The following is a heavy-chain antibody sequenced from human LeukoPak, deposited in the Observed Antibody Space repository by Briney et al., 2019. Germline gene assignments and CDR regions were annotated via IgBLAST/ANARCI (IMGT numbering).Heavy chain of an antibody. Sequence: SETLSLTCTVSGGSISSGSYYWSWIRQPPGKGLEWIGEINHSGSTNYNPSLKSRVTISVDTSKNQFSLKLSSVTAADTAVYYCARGRRPARYYDFGGDVWGKGTTVTVSS. D-gene: IGHD3-3*01. J-gene: IGHJ6*04. CDR2: INHSGST. CDR3: ARGRRPARYYDFGGDV. CDR1: GGSISSGSYY. V-gene: IGHV4-39*07.